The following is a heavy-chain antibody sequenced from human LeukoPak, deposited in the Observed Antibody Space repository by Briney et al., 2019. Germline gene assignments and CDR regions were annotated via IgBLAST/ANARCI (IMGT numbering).Heavy chain of an antibody. CDR3: ARGYCGNASCYPNDAFDF. CDR1: GFTFSNYA. J-gene: IGHJ3*01. Sequence: GGSLRLSCAASGFTFSNYAMHWVRQAPGKGLEYVSAISTNGGSTHYAYSVKGRFTVSRDNSKDIVFLQMGSLRAEDMGVYFCARGYCGNASCYPNDAFDFWGQGSMVTVSS. D-gene: IGHD2-2*01. V-gene: IGHV3-64*01. CDR2: ISTNGGST.